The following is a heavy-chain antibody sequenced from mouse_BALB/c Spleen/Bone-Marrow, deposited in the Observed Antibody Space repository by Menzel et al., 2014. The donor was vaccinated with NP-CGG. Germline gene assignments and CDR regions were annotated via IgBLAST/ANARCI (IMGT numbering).Heavy chain of an antibody. CDR3: TRALMIVTGPMDY. D-gene: IGHD2-4*01. V-gene: IGHV3-6*02. J-gene: IGHJ4*01. CDR1: GCSITGGYF. CDR2: ISYDGSN. Sequence: EVQLVESGPGLVKPSQSLSLTCSVTGCSITGGYFWNWIRQFPGNKLEWMGYISYDGSNNYNPSLKNRISIIRDTSRNQFFLKLNSVTTEDTAEYFCTRALMIVTGPMDYWGQGTSVTVSS.